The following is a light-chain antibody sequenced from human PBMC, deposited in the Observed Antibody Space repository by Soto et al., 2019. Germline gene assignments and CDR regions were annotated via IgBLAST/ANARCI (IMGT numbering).Light chain of an antibody. CDR1: QSISTN. J-gene: IGKJ2*01. CDR2: GAY. CDR3: QQYSNLPPYS. Sequence: EILMTQSPATLSVSPGERATLSCRATQSISTNVAWYQQKPGQAPSLLIFGAYMRATGIPARFSGSGSGTEFTLTISSLQSEDFAIYYCQQYSNLPPYSFGQGTKLEIK. V-gene: IGKV3-15*01.